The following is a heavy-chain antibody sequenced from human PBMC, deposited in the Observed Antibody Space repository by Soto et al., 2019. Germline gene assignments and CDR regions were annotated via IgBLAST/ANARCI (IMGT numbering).Heavy chain of an antibody. Sequence: SETLSLTCTVSGGSISSYYWSWIRQPPGKGLEWIGYIYYSGSTNYNPSLKSRVTISVDTSKNHFSLKLSSVIAADTAVYYCARMAAGSDYYYGMDVWGQGTTVTVSS. V-gene: IGHV4-59*01. CDR2: IYYSGST. J-gene: IGHJ6*02. CDR3: ARMAAGSDYYYGMDV. D-gene: IGHD6-13*01. CDR1: GGSISSYY.